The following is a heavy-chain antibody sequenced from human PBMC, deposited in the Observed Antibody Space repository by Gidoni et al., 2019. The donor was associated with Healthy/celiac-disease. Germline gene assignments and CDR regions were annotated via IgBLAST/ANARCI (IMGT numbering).Heavy chain of an antibody. Sequence: EVQLVESGGGLVQTGRSLRLCCAASGFTLEDDAMHWVRQAPGKGLEWVSGISWNSGSIGYADSVKGRFTISRDNAKNSLYLQMNSLRAEDTALYYCAKALLWFGEFLYSGFDYWGQGTLVTVSS. D-gene: IGHD3-10*01. CDR1: GFTLEDDA. CDR3: AKALLWFGEFLYSGFDY. CDR2: ISWNSGSI. V-gene: IGHV3-9*01. J-gene: IGHJ4*02.